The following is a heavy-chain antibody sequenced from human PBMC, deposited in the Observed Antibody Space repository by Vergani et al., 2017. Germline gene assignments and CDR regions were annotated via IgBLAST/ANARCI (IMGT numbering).Heavy chain of an antibody. J-gene: IGHJ6*03. Sequence: EVQLVESGGGLVKPGGSLRLSCAASGFTFSSYSMNWVRQAPGKGLEWVSSISSSSSYIYYADSVKGRFTISRDNAKNSLYLQMNSLRAEDTAVYYCARPPRSTTQIDYYYYYYMDVWGKGTTVTVSS. V-gene: IGHV3-21*01. CDR1: GFTFSSYS. D-gene: IGHD4-17*01. CDR2: ISSSSSYI. CDR3: ARPPRSTTQIDYYYYYYMDV.